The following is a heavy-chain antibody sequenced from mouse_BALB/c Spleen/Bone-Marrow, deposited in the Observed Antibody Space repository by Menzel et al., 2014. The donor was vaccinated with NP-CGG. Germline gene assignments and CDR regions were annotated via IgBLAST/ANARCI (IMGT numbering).Heavy chain of an antibody. J-gene: IGHJ1*01. CDR1: GYTFTNYV. Sequence: EVQLQQSGPELVKPGASVKMSCKASGYTFTNYVMHWVKQKPGQGLEWIGYINPYNDGTKYNEKFKGEATLTSDKSSSTAYMELSSLTSEDSTVYYCARGGNYWYFDVWGAGTTVTVSS. CDR2: INPYNDGT. CDR3: ARGGNYWYFDV. V-gene: IGHV1-14*01. D-gene: IGHD2-1*01.